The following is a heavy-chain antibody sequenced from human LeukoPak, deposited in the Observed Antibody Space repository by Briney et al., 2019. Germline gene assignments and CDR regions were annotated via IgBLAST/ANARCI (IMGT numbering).Heavy chain of an antibody. CDR1: GFTFSSYG. V-gene: IGHV3-30*18. Sequence: GGSLRLSCAASGFTFSSYGMHWVRQAPGKGLEWVAVISYDGSNKYYADFVKGRFTISRDNSKNTLYLQMNSLRAEDTAVYYCAKDREQLVQVYYFDYWGQGTLVTVSS. J-gene: IGHJ4*02. D-gene: IGHD6-6*01. CDR2: ISYDGSNK. CDR3: AKDREQLVQVYYFDY.